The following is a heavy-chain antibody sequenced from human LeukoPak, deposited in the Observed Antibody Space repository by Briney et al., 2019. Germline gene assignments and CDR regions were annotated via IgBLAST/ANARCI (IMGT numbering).Heavy chain of an antibody. CDR1: GGSISSYY. V-gene: IGHV4-4*07. Sequence: PSETLSLTCTVSGGSISSYYWSWIRQPAGKGREWIGRIYTSGSTNYNPSLKSRVSMSVDTSKNQFSLKLSSVTAADTAVYYCARDWGITIFGVSYEWFDPWGQGTLVTVSS. CDR3: ARDWGITIFGVSYEWFDP. J-gene: IGHJ5*02. D-gene: IGHD3-3*01. CDR2: IYTSGST.